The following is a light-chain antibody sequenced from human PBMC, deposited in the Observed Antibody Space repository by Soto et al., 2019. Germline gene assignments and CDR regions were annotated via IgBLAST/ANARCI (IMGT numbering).Light chain of an antibody. CDR1: QSISSY. CDR2: GAS. V-gene: IGKV1-39*01. Sequence: DIQMTQSPSSLSASVGDRVTITCRASQSISSYLNWYQQKPGKAPKLLIYGASTLQSGVPSRFSGSRSGTDFTLAISSLQPEDFAIYYCQQSYSTPWTFGQGTKVEIK. CDR3: QQSYSTPWT. J-gene: IGKJ1*01.